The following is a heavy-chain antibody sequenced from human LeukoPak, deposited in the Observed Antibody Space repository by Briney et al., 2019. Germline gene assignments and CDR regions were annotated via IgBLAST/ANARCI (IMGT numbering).Heavy chain of an antibody. CDR1: GLIFSDYA. Sequence: EGSLRLSCAASGLIFSDYAMSWVRQAPGKGVERVSVISGSGGSTHYADSVKGRFTISRDNSKNTLYLQMNSLRGDDTAVYYCAKDPGRYCSGGACIIDYWGQGTLVTVSS. CDR3: AKDPGRYCSGGACIIDY. V-gene: IGHV3-23*01. CDR2: ISGSGGST. D-gene: IGHD2-15*01. J-gene: IGHJ4*02.